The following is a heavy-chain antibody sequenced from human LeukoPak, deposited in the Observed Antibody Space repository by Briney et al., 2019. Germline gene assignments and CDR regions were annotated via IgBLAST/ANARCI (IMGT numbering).Heavy chain of an antibody. CDR3: ARDPYDSSSYYYSYFDY. D-gene: IGHD3-22*01. CDR1: GYTFTSYY. J-gene: IGHJ4*02. CDR2: INPNSGGT. Sequence: ASVKVSCKASGYTFTSYYMHWVRQAPGPGLEWMGWINPNSGGTKSAQKFQGRVTMTRDTSISTAYMELSRLRSDDTAVYYCARDPYDSSSYYYSYFDYWGQGTLVTVSS. V-gene: IGHV1-2*02.